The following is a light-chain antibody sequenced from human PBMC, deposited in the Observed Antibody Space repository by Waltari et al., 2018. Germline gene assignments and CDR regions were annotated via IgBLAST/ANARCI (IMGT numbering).Light chain of an antibody. V-gene: IGKV3-20*01. CDR1: QSVSSSY. CDR2: GAS. J-gene: IGKJ3*01. CDR3: QQYGSSLFT. Sequence: EIVLTASPGTLSLSPGGSATLSCRASQSVSSSYLAWYQQKPGQAPRLLIYGASSRATGIPDRFSGSGSGTDFTLTISRLEPEDFAVYYCQQYGSSLFTFGPGTKVDIK.